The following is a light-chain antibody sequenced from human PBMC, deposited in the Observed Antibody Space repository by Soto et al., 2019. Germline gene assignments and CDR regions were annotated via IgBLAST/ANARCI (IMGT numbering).Light chain of an antibody. CDR3: QQYNNWPFT. J-gene: IGKJ4*01. Sequence: EIVIVESPATLCVSPGERATLSCRARQSVSSHLAWYQPQPGPAPRLLISGASNRATGIPARFSGSGSGTEFTLTISSLQSEDFAVYYCQQYNNWPFTFGGGTKVDIK. CDR1: QSVSSH. V-gene: IGKV3-15*01. CDR2: GAS.